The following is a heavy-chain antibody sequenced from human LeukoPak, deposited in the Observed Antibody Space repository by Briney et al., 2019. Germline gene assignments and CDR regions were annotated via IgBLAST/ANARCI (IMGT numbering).Heavy chain of an antibody. CDR1: GYSFTSYW. V-gene: IGHV5-51*01. D-gene: IGHD3-10*01. CDR3: ARPLEQYYGSGRASFWFDP. J-gene: IGHJ5*02. Sequence: GESLKISCKGSGYSFTSYWNGWVRQMPGKGLEWMGIIYPGDSDTRYSPSFQGQGTISADKSISTAYLQWSSLKASDTATYYCARPLEQYYGSGRASFWFDPWGQGTLVTVSS. CDR2: IYPGDSDT.